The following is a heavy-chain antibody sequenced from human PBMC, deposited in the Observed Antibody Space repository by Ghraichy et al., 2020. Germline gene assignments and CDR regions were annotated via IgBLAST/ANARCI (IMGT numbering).Heavy chain of an antibody. J-gene: IGHJ5*02. D-gene: IGHD3-16*01. Sequence: GGSPRLSCTASGFIFGAYAVTWVRQAPGKGLEWIGFIRNKASGETTQYAASVKDRFTISRDDSKSIAYLQLRSLRAEDTAVYYCATLGGNEAWDRVWFDPWGQGTLVTVSS. CDR2: IRNKASGETT. V-gene: IGHV3-49*04. CDR3: ATLGGNEAWDRVWFDP. CDR1: GFIFGAYA.